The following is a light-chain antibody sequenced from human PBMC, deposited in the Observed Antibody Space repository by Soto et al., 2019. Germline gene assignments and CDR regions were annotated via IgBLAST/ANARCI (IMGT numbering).Light chain of an antibody. CDR3: QQRSNWPPIT. V-gene: IGKV3-11*01. Sequence: PGERATLSCRASPSVTNYLAWYQQKPGQAPRLLIYGASSRATGIPDRFSGSGSGTDFTLTISSLEPEDFAVYYCQQRSNWPPITFGQGTRLEI. CDR2: GAS. CDR1: PSVTNY. J-gene: IGKJ5*01.